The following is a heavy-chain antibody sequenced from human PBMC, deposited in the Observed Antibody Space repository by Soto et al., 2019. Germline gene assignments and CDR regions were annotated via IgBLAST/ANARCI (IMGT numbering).Heavy chain of an antibody. CDR2: IYHSGST. J-gene: IGHJ5*02. Sequence: PSETLSLTCAVSGGSISSGGYSWSWIRQPPGKGLEWIGYIYHSGSTYYNPSLKSRVTISVDRSKNQFSLKLSSVTAADTAVYYCARAYQLLNWFDPWGQGTLVTVSS. D-gene: IGHD2-2*01. CDR1: GGSISSGGYS. V-gene: IGHV4-30-2*01. CDR3: ARAYQLLNWFDP.